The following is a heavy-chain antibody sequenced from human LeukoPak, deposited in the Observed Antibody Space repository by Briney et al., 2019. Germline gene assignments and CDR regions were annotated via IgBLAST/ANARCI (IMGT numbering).Heavy chain of an antibody. V-gene: IGHV3-53*01. Sequence: GGSLRLSCAASGFTVSSNYMSWVRKAPGKGLEWVSVIYSGGSTYYADSVKGRFTISRDNSKNTLYLQMNSLRAEDTAVYYCASLLVAGVASVDYWGQGTLVTVSS. CDR1: GFTVSSNY. CDR2: IYSGGST. J-gene: IGHJ4*02. CDR3: ASLLVAGVASVDY. D-gene: IGHD6-19*01.